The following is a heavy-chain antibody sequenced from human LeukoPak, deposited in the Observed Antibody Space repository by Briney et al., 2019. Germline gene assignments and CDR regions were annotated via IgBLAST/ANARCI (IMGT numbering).Heavy chain of an antibody. D-gene: IGHD3-22*01. CDR1: GFTFTTYG. CDR3: AKDRTYSGYYDY. V-gene: IGHV3-30*02. Sequence: GGSLRLSCAASGFTFTTYGMYWVRQAPGKGLEWVAFIRYDGSNKDYADSVKGRFTISRDNSKNTLYLQMNSLRAEDTAVYYCAKDRTYSGYYDYWGQGTLVTVSS. CDR2: IRYDGSNK. J-gene: IGHJ4*02.